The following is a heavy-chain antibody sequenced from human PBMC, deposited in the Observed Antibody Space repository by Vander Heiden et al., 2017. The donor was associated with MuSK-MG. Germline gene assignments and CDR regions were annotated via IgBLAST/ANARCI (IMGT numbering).Heavy chain of an antibody. J-gene: IGHJ4*01. D-gene: IGHD2-2*01. CDR2: IYSGGST. CDR3: AMRSPVPAAISPLDY. V-gene: IGHV3-66*01. Sequence: EVQLVESGGGLVQPGGSLRLSCAASGFTVSSNYMSWVGQAPGKGLEGVSVIYSGGSTYYADSVKGRFTISRDNSKNTLYIQMNSMRADDTAVYYCAMRSPVPAAISPLDYWGHGTLVTDSS. CDR1: GFTVSSNY.